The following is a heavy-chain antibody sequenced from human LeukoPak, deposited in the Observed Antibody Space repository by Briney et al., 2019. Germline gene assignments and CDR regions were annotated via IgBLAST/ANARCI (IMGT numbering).Heavy chain of an antibody. D-gene: IGHD2-15*01. CDR1: GYTFTWSA. CDR2: VNPSGGGT. J-gene: IGHJ4*02. Sequence: ASVKVSCTASGYTFTWSAMNWVRQAPGQGLEWMGIVNPSGGGTSCAQKLQGRVVMTRDTSTSTVYMELSSLRSEDTAVYYCARSLGYSSGKGGFDYWGQGTLVTVSS. CDR3: ARSLGYSSGKGGFDY. V-gene: IGHV1-46*01.